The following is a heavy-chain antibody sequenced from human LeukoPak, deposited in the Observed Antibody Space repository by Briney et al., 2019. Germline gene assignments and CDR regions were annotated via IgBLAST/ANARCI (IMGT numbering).Heavy chain of an antibody. Sequence: PSETMSLTCSVSNGSISTTYWSWIRQPPGKGLEWIGNIHYSGNTNYNSSLKSRVTISVDTSKNQFSLKMISVTTADTAVYFCARGGWFHDRWGQEPWSPSPQ. CDR2: IHYSGNT. D-gene: IGHD6-19*01. J-gene: IGHJ5*02. CDR3: ARGGWFHDR. CDR1: NGSISTTY. V-gene: IGHV4-59*01.